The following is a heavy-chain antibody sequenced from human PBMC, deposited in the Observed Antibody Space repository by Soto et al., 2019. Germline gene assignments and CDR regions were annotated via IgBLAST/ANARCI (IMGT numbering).Heavy chain of an antibody. CDR2: MYNTGST. CDR1: GGSIRGNY. D-gene: IGHD2-21*02. V-gene: IGHV4-59*01. Sequence: SDNLSHIYTFSGGSIRGNYWRLIRKPPGKGLEWIGYMYNTGSTVYNPSFKSRVTISVDTSKNQFSLKLNSVTAADTAVYYCARDLWGYCGTDCYPLDVWGQGTTVT. J-gene: IGHJ6*02. CDR3: ARDLWGYCGTDCYPLDV.